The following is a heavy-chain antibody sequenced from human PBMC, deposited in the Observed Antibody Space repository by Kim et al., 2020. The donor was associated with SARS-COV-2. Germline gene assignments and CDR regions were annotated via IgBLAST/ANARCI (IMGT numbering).Heavy chain of an antibody. CDR2: IRDDGNEK. J-gene: IGHJ5*02. V-gene: IGHV3-7*01. CDR3: ARDSNWRSYYGAKGLNWFDP. CDR1: GFTFTNYW. Sequence: GGSLRLSCVASGFTFTNYWMSWVRQAPGKGLEWVANIRDDGNEKFYLDSVKGRFTISRDNAKNSLYLQMNSLRAEDTAVYFCARDSNWRSYYGAKGLNWFDPWGQGTLVIVSS. D-gene: IGHD4-17*01.